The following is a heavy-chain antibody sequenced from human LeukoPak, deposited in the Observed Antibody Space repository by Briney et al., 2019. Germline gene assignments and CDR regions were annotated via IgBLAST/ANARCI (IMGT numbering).Heavy chain of an antibody. V-gene: IGHV4-59*01. Sequence: SETLSLTCTVSGGSISSYYWSWIRQPPGKGLEWIGYIYYSGSTNYNPSLKSRVTISVDTSKNQFSLKLSSVAAADTAVYYCARENDVTGNALDVWGQGTTVTVS. J-gene: IGHJ6*02. CDR1: GGSISSYY. CDR2: IYYSGST. CDR3: ARENDVTGNALDV. D-gene: IGHD2-2*01.